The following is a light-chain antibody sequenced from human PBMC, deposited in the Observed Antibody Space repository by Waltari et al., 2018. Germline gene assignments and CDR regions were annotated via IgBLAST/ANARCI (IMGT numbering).Light chain of an antibody. CDR3: QQYDTYPWT. CDR1: RNNKIW. J-gene: IGKJ1*01. CDR2: NAS. Sequence: TCRAIRNNKIWLTWYQQKPGKAPNHLIYNASSLQSGVPTRFSGSGSGTKFALTINSLQPDDFATYYCQQYDTYPWTFGHVTKVEIK. V-gene: IGKV1-5*03.